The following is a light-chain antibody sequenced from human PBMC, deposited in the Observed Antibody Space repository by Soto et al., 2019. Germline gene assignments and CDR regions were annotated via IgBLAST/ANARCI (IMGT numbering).Light chain of an antibody. CDR1: SSNIGNNS. V-gene: IGLV1-47*02. Sequence: QSVLTQPPSVSAAPGQKVTISCSGSSSNIGNNSVSWYQHLPGAAPKLLIYTNDQRPSGVPDRFSGSKSGTSASLAIRGLRSEDEADYYCVSWDDALSGHVFGNGTKVTVL. J-gene: IGLJ1*01. CDR3: VSWDDALSGHV. CDR2: TND.